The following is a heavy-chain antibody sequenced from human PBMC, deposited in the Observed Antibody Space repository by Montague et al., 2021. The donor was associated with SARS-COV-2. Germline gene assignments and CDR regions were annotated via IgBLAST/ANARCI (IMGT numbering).Heavy chain of an antibody. J-gene: IGHJ4*02. CDR2: IYTGGSA. CDR3: ARESLHLTGYYNDYFDY. D-gene: IGHD3-9*01. CDR1: GGSISSGSYY. Sequence: TLSLTCTVSGGSISSGSYYWNWIRQPAGKGLEWIGRIYTGGSADYXXXRKGRVTISVDTPKNQFSLKLSSVTAADTAVYYCARESLHLTGYYNDYFDYWGPATLGTASS. V-gene: IGHV4-61*02.